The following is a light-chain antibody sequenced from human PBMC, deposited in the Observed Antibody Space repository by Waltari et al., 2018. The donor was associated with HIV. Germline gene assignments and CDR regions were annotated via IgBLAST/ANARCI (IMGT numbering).Light chain of an antibody. J-gene: IGLJ2*01. CDR2: YVK. Sequence: QSAQTQPAAMPVGQATSNTKSFMGTSTSEARSLYVSWMHHHPGNPPPLMLYYVKSRPPGVSSRLSAAPSANNASLPITRLLPADEAHYYCSSFSSSSTVRVIFGGGTKLTVL. V-gene: IGLV2-14*03. CDR1: STSEARSLY. CDR3: SSFSSSSTVRVI.